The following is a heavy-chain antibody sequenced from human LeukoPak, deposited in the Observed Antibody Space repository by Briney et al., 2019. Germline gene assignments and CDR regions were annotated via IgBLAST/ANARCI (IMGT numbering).Heavy chain of an antibody. J-gene: IGHJ4*02. CDR1: GFTFSTST. CDR3: VRGDSRDY. Sequence: PGGSLRLSCAAYGFTFSTSTMNWVRQAPGKGLEWVSSIGRSGTNTHYADSVKGRFTISRDNAMQSLCLQMNSLRADDTAVYYCVRGDSRDYWGQGTLVTVSS. V-gene: IGHV3-21*01. D-gene: IGHD3-22*01. CDR2: IGRSGTNT.